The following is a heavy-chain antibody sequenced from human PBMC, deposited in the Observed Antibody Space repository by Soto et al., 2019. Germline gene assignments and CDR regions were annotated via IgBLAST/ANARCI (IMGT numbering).Heavy chain of an antibody. V-gene: IGHV1-69*05. CDR1: GGSFSDYA. Sequence: QVQLVQSGAEVKKPGSSVKVSCKASGGSFSDYAINWVRQAPGPGLEWMGGIVPMLRTPNYARKFQGRVTXTXDXXPSTVSMELTSLTSDDTAVYYCARGLGGSYCPFDYWGQGTLVTVSS. J-gene: IGHJ4*02. D-gene: IGHD1-26*01. CDR2: IVPMLRTP. CDR3: ARGLGGSYCPFDY.